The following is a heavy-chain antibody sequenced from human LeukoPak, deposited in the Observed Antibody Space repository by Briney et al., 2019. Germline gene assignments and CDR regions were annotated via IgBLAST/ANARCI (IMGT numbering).Heavy chain of an antibody. CDR1: GYSISSGYY. D-gene: IGHD6-19*01. CDR2: IYHSGST. J-gene: IGHJ4*02. CDR3: ARVVAVAGTPYFDY. V-gene: IGHV4-38-2*01. Sequence: SETLSLTCAVSGYSISSGYYWGWIRQPPGKGLEWIGSIYHSGSTYYHPSLKSRVTISVDTSKNQFSLMLSSVTAADTAVYYCARVVAVAGTPYFDYWGQGTLVTVSS.